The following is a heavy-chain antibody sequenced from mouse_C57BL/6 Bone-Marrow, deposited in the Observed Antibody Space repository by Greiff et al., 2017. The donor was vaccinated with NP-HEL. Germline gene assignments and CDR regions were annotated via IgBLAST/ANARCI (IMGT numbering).Heavy chain of an antibody. CDR3: TRAAIYYYCSRYVDLAWFAY. CDR2: IRNKANNHAT. V-gene: IGHV6-6*01. CDR1: GFTFSDAW. Sequence: EVKLQESGGGLVQPGGSMKLSCAASGFTFSDAWMDWVRQSPEKGLEWVAEIRNKANNHATYYAESGKGRFTISRDDSKSSVYLQMNSLRAEDTGIYYCTRAAIYYYCSRYVDLAWFAYWGQGTLVTVSA. J-gene: IGHJ3*01. D-gene: IGHD1-1*01.